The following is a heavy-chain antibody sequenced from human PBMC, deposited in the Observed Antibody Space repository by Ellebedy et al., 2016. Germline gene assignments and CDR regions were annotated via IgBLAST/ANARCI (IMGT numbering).Heavy chain of an antibody. CDR1: GFTFSSYW. J-gene: IGHJ4*02. D-gene: IGHD4-17*01. CDR2: IKQDGSEK. Sequence: GGSLRLSCAASGFTFSSYWMSWVRQAPGKGLEWVANIKQDGSEKHYVDSVKGRFTISRDNAKNSLYLQMNSLRAEDTAVYYCARVHDYGDYVEYYFDHWGQGTLVTVSS. CDR3: ARVHDYGDYVEYYFDH. V-gene: IGHV3-7*04.